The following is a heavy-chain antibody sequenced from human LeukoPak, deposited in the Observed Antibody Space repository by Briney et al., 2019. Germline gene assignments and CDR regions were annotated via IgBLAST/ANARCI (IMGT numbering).Heavy chain of an antibody. CDR1: GGSISSRSYY. CDR2: IYYSGST. V-gene: IGHV4-39*01. D-gene: IGHD3-10*01. J-gene: IGHJ4*02. CDR3: ASLASGIVDY. Sequence: SETLSLTCTVSGGSISSRSYYWGWIRQPPGKGLEWIGNIYYSGSTYYNPSLMSRGTISVDTSKNQFSLKLSSVTAADTAVYYCASLASGIVDYWGQGTLVTVSS.